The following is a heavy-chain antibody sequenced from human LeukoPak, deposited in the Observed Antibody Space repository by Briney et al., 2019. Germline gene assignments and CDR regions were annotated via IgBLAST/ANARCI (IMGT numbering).Heavy chain of an antibody. CDR1: GASVTSGGFY. J-gene: IGHJ5*02. CDR2: VYYTGST. CDR3: ARHSGSGSLSRPFDP. D-gene: IGHD3-10*01. Sequence: SETLSLTCSVSGASVTSGGFYWGWLRQPPGMGLEWIATVYYTGSTYYNPSLKSRVTISIDTSKNQFSLNLRSVIAADTAVYYCARHSGSGSLSRPFDPWGQGTLVTVSS. V-gene: IGHV4-39*01.